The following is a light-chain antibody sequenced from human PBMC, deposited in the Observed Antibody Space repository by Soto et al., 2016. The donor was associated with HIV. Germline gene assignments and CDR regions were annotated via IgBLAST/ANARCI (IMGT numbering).Light chain of an antibody. CDR1: NIGSKS. CDR2: DDS. CDR3: QVWDSSSDHVV. V-gene: IGLV3-21*03. Sequence: SYVLTQPPSVSVAPGKTARIACGGNNIGSKSVYWYQQKSGQAPVLVVHDDSHRPSGIPERFSGSNSGNTATLTISRVEAGDEADYYCQVWDSSSDHVVFGRRDQVDRP. J-gene: IGLJ2*01.